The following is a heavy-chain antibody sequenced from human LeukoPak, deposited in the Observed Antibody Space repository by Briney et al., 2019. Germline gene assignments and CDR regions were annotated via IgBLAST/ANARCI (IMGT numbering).Heavy chain of an antibody. D-gene: IGHD3-22*01. CDR2: IKQDGSEK. CDR1: GFTFSSYW. Sequence: PGGSLRLSCAASGFTFSSYWMSWVRQAPGKGLEWVANIKQDGSEKYYVDSVKGRFTISRDNAKNSLYLQMNSLRAEDTAVYYCARDFYHDYTGYYYDSSGYGTDAFDIWGQGTMVTVSS. CDR3: ARDFYHDYTGYYYDSSGYGTDAFDI. V-gene: IGHV3-7*01. J-gene: IGHJ3*02.